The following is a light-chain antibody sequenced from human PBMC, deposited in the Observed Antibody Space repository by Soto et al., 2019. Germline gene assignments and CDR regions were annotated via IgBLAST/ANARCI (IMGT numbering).Light chain of an antibody. CDR1: QSISNF. V-gene: IGKV1-39*01. Sequence: DIQMTQSPSSLSASVGHRVTITCRASQSISNFLNWYQQKPGKAPNLLIYAASSLQSGVPPRFSGSGSGADFTLTISSLQPEDFATYYCQQSYSTPHTFGQGTKLEIK. CDR2: AAS. J-gene: IGKJ2*01. CDR3: QQSYSTPHT.